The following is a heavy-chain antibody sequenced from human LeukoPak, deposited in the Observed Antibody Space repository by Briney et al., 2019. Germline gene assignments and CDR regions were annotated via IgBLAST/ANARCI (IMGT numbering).Heavy chain of an antibody. Sequence: GGSLRLSCAASGFTFSTYSMKWVRQAPGKGLEWVSHIAGSSAICYADSVKGRFTISRDNAKSSLYLQMNSLRDQDTAVYYCVRDKDWAFDIWGQGTMVTVSS. CDR2: IAGSSAI. V-gene: IGHV3-48*02. J-gene: IGHJ3*02. CDR1: GFTFSTYS. D-gene: IGHD2-15*01. CDR3: VRDKDWAFDI.